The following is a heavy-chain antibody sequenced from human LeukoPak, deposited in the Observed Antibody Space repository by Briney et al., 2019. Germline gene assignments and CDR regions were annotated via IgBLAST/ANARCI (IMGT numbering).Heavy chain of an antibody. V-gene: IGHV3-21*01. CDR2: ISSSSSYI. D-gene: IGHD3-10*01. Sequence: GGSLRLSCAASGFTFSSYSMNWVRQAPGKGLEWVSSISSSSSYIYYADSVKGRFTISRDNAKNSLYLQMNSLRAEDTAVYYCARDGVGELLFNWFDPWGQGTLVTVSS. CDR3: ARDGVGELLFNWFDP. J-gene: IGHJ5*02. CDR1: GFTFSSYS.